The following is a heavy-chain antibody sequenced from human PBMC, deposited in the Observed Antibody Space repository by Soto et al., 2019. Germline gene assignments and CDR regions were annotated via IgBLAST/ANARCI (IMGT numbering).Heavy chain of an antibody. J-gene: IGHJ4*02. CDR3: ARVGGYGDYADY. Sequence: PSETLSLTCAVSGGSISSSNWWSWVRQPPGKWLEWIGEIYHSWSTNYNPSLKSRVTISVDKSKNQFSLKLSSVTAADTAVYYCARVGGYGDYADYCGQGTLVTV. CDR1: GGSISSSNW. CDR2: IYHSWST. V-gene: IGHV4-4*02. D-gene: IGHD4-17*01.